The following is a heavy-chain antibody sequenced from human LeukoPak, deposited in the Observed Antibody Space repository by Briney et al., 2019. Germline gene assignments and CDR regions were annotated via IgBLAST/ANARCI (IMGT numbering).Heavy chain of an antibody. CDR1: GYTFTSYY. Sequence: ASVKVSCKASGYTFTSYYMHWVRQAPGQGLEWMGIINPSGGSTSYAQRSQGRVTMTRDTSTSTAYMELRSLRSDDTAVYYCAREGAITIFGVVIRNQYYFDYWGQGTLVTVSS. V-gene: IGHV1-46*01. J-gene: IGHJ4*02. D-gene: IGHD3-3*01. CDR2: INPSGGST. CDR3: AREGAITIFGVVIRNQYYFDY.